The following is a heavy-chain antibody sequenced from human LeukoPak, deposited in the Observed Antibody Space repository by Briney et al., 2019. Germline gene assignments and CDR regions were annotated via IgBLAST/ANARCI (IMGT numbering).Heavy chain of an antibody. V-gene: IGHV3-43D*03. CDR1: GFTFNDYA. CDR2: ISWDSGNT. CDR3: AKGPGAAVAKRYIQH. D-gene: IGHD6-19*01. J-gene: IGHJ1*01. Sequence: GGSLRLSCAASGFTFNDYAMHWVRQAPGKGLEWVSLISWDSGNTYYSDSVKGRFTISRDNSKNSLSLQMNGLRAEDTALYYCAKGPGAAVAKRYIQHWGQGTLVTVSS.